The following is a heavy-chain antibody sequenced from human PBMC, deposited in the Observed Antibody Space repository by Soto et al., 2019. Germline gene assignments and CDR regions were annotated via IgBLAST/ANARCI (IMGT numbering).Heavy chain of an antibody. D-gene: IGHD3-10*01. CDR3: ARGMWVRGLIGFNGFDP. V-gene: IGHV4-31*01. CDR2: IYYGGIT. J-gene: IGHJ5*02. Sequence: QVQLQESGPGLVKPSQTLSLTCSVSGGSITSGGYYWNWIRQHPGKGLEWIGYIYYGGITYYNPSFRSILTTSVDTSKNQCSLALSSARAADTAMYYCARGMWVRGLIGFNGFDPWGQGTLVSVSS. CDR1: GGSITSGGYY.